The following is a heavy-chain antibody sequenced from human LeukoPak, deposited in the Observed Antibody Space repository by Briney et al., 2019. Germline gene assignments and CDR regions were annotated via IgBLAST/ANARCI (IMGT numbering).Heavy chain of an antibody. CDR1: GGSISSYY. J-gene: IGHJ4*02. CDR3: ARLLWFGELFPYYFDY. CDR2: IYYSGST. V-gene: IGHV4-59*01. D-gene: IGHD3-10*01. Sequence: SETLSLTCTVSGGSISSYYWSWIRQPPGKGLEWIGYIYYSGSTNYNPSLKSRVTISVDTSKNQFSLKLSSVTAADTAVYYCARLLWFGELFPYYFDYWGQGTLVTVSS.